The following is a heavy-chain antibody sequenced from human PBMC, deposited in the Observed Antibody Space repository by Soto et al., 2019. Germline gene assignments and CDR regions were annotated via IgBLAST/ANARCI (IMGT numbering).Heavy chain of an antibody. CDR1: GFTFSSYG. V-gene: IGHV3-7*05. D-gene: IGHD2-2*01. Sequence: GGSLRLSCAASGFTFSSYGMSWVRQAPGKGLEWVANIKQDGSEKYYVDSVKGRFTISRDNAKNSLYLQMNSLRAEDTAVYYCAGLERYCSSTSCPAYYYYGMDVWGQGTTVTVSS. J-gene: IGHJ6*02. CDR3: AGLERYCSSTSCPAYYYYGMDV. CDR2: IKQDGSEK.